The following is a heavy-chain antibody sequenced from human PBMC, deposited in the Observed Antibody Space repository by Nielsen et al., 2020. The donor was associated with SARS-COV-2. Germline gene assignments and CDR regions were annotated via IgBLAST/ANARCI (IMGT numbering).Heavy chain of an antibody. J-gene: IGHJ6*02. V-gene: IGHV3-11*01. CDR3: ARVFTMVRGVIIYYYYYGMDV. CDR2: ISSSGSTI. D-gene: IGHD3-10*01. Sequence: WIRQPPGKGLEWVSYISSSGSTIYYAGSVKGRFTISRDNAKNSLYLQMNSLRAEDTAVYYCARVFTMVRGVIIYYYYYGMDVWGQGTTVTVSS.